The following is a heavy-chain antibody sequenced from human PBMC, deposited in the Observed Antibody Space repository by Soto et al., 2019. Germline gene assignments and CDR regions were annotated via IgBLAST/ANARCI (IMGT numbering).Heavy chain of an antibody. Sequence: GSVKVSCKASGYTFTSYYMHWVRQAPGQGLEWMGIINPSGGSTSDAQKFQGRVTMTRDTSTSRVYMELSSRRAEDTAVYYCARGPLHYYNISGPDDYWGQGSLVAVSS. V-gene: IGHV1-46*01. CDR2: INPSGGST. CDR1: GYTFTSYY. CDR3: ARGPLHYYNISGPDDY. J-gene: IGHJ4*02. D-gene: IGHD3-22*01.